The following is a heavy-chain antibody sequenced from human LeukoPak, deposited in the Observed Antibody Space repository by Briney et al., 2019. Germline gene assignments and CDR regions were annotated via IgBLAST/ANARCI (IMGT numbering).Heavy chain of an antibody. D-gene: IGHD4-17*01. CDR1: GYSISSGYY. CDR2: IYHSGST. CDR3: ARAGDYDGLSDY. Sequence: SETLSLTCTVSGYSISSGYYWGWIRQPPGKGLEWIGSIYHSGSTYYNPSLKSRVTISVDTSKNQFSLKLSSVTAADTAVYYCARAGDYDGLSDYWGQGTLVTVSS. V-gene: IGHV4-38-2*02. J-gene: IGHJ4*02.